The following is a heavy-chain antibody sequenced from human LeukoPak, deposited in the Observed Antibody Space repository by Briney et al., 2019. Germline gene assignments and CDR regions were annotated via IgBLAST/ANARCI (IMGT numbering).Heavy chain of an antibody. J-gene: IGHJ3*02. CDR3: GRGGDSSSPNDAFDI. CDR2: INPNSGGT. D-gene: IGHD6-13*01. Sequence: GASVKVSCKASGYTFTGYYMHWVRQAPGQGLEWMGWINPNSGGTNYAQKFQGRVTMTRDTSISTAYMELSRLRSADTAVYYCGRGGDSSSPNDAFDIWGQGTMVTVSS. V-gene: IGHV1-2*02. CDR1: GYTFTGYY.